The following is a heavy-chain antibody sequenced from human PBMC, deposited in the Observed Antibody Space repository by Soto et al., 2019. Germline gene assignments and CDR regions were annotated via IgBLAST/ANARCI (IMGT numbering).Heavy chain of an antibody. CDR3: ARIPRYSFPTSDPLDN. V-gene: IGHV1-69*13. J-gene: IGHJ1*01. Sequence: ASVKVSCKASGGTFNTYTFSWVRQAPGQGLEWMGSIIPIFGTTHYAQSFQGRLSITADQSSTTTYMELRSLTSHDTALYYCARIPRYSFPTSDPLDNWGQGTLVTVSS. CDR2: IIPIFGTT. CDR1: GGTFNTYT. D-gene: IGHD1-26*01.